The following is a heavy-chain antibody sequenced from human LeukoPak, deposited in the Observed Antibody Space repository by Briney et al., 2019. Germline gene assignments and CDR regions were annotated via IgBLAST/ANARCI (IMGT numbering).Heavy chain of an antibody. Sequence: SETLSLTCTVSGYSISSGSYYWSWIRQPAGKGLEWIGRIYTSGSTNYNPSLKSRVTISVDTSKNQFSLKLSSVTAADTAVYYCARGHTIFGVATINWFDPWGQGTLVTVSS. J-gene: IGHJ5*02. V-gene: IGHV4-61*02. CDR3: ARGHTIFGVATINWFDP. CDR2: IYTSGST. D-gene: IGHD3-3*01. CDR1: GYSISSGSYY.